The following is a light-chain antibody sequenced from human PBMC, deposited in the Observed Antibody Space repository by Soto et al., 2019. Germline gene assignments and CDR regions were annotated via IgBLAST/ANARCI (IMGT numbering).Light chain of an antibody. CDR3: QHVGT. CDR1: QSVSGS. CDR2: GAS. V-gene: IGKV3-15*01. Sequence: EIVLSQSPVTLSVSPGERATLSCRASQSVSGSLALYQHKPGQATRLLIYGASTIATGISARFNGSGSGTEFTLTNSSLQSEDFALYYCQHVGTFGQGTKVEIK. J-gene: IGKJ2*01.